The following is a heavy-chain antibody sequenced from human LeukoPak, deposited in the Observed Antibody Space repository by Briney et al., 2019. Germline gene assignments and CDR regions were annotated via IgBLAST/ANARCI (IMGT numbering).Heavy chain of an antibody. Sequence: TSETLSLTCSVSGVSISTYDWTWIRKPPGKGLEWIGCMESSGISNYSPSLKSRVTIFVDTHKNQLVVADSSVTAGDTAVYYCARDTHHCYGRYFDHWGQGMRVTVSS. J-gene: IGHJ4*02. CDR3: ARDTHHCYGRYFDH. CDR2: MESSGIS. V-gene: IGHV4-4*08. CDR1: GVSISTYD. D-gene: IGHD2-2*01.